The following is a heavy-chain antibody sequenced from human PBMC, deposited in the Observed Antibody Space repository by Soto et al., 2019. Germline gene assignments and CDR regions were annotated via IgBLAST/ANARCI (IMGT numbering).Heavy chain of an antibody. Sequence: GASVKVSCKASGYTFTSYGISWVRQAPGQGLEWMGWISAYNGNTNYAQKLQGRVTMTTDTSTSTAYMELRSLRSDDTAVYYCARDRAPVWSFDAVAATYWGQGTLVTSPQ. CDR3: ARDRAPVWSFDAVAATY. CDR1: GYTFTSYG. J-gene: IGHJ4*02. D-gene: IGHD2-15*01. CDR2: ISAYNGNT. V-gene: IGHV1-18*01.